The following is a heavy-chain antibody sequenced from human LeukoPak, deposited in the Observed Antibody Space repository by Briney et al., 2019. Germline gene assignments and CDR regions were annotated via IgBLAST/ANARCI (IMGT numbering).Heavy chain of an antibody. V-gene: IGHV3-7*04. CDR2: INQDGGAK. D-gene: IGHD2-15*01. CDR3: ARVYCSGGSCSSYFDY. J-gene: IGHJ4*02. Sequence: GGSLRLSCAASGFSFSAYWMSWVRQAPGKGLEWVANINQDGGAKYYVDSVKGRFTISRDNAKNSLFLQMNSLRAEDTAVYYCARVYCSGGSCSSYFDYWGQGTLVTVSS. CDR1: GFSFSAYW.